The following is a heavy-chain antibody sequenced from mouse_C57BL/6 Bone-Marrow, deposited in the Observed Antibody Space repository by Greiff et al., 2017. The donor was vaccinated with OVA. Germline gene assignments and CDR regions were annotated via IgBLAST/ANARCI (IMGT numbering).Heavy chain of an antibody. CDR3: ARDYYGRDYAMDY. CDR2: IDPSDSYT. CDR1: GYTFTSYW. Sequence: VQLQQSGAELVRPGTSVKLSCKASGYTFTSYWMHWVKQRPGQGLEWIGVIDPSDSYTNYNQKFKGKATLTVDTSSSTAYMQLSSLTSEDSAVYYCARDYYGRDYAMDYWGQGTSVTVSS. V-gene: IGHV1-59*01. D-gene: IGHD1-1*01. J-gene: IGHJ4*01.